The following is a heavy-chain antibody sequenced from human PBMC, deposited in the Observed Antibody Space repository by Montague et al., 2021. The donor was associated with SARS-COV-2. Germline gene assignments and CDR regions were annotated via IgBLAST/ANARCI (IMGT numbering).Heavy chain of an antibody. CDR2: IYYSGCT. Sequence: SETLSLTCTVSGGSVSSYYWSWIRQSPGKGLQWLGYIYYSGCTNYNPSLKSRGTMSVDTSKNQLSLRLNSVTTADTAVYFCARAGGFYDYWSGYSSSAGFFDPWGQGILVTVSS. CDR3: ARAGGFYDYWSGYSSSAGFFDP. V-gene: IGHV4-59*02. D-gene: IGHD3-3*01. J-gene: IGHJ5*02. CDR1: GGSVSSYY.